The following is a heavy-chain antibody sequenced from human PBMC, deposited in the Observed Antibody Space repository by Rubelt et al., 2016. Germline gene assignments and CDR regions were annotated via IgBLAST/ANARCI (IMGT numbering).Heavy chain of an antibody. V-gene: IGHV4-39*01. CDR1: GGSISSSSYY. J-gene: IGHJ5*02. CDR2: IYYSGST. D-gene: IGHD6-6*01. CDR3: ARQHQYSSWSLNWFDP. Sequence: QLQLQESGPGLVKPSETLSLTCTVSGGSISSSSYYWGWIRQPPGKGLEWIGSIYYSGSTYYNPSRKSGVTLSVDTSKNQFSLKLSSVTAADTAVYYCARQHQYSSWSLNWFDPWGQGTLVTVSS.